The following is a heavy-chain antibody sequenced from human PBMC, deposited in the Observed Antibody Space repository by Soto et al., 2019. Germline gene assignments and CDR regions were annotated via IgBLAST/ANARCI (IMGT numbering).Heavy chain of an antibody. V-gene: IGHV4-59*12. D-gene: IGHD3-10*01. J-gene: IGHJ6*04. Sequence: SETLSLTCTVSGGSISSYYWSWIRQPPGKGLEWIGYIYYSGSTNYNPSLKSRVTISVDTSKNQFSLKLSSVTAADTAVYYCAKVRRFYGGGVGGKGTRVTVPS. CDR3: AKVRRFYGGGV. CDR2: IYYSGST. CDR1: GGSISSYY.